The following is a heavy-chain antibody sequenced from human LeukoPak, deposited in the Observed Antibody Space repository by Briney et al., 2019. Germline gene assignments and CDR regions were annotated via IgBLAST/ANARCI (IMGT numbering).Heavy chain of an antibody. D-gene: IGHD6-13*01. J-gene: IGHJ4*02. V-gene: IGHV3-23*01. CDR2: ISGSGGST. CDR3: AKLIAARSRNAPAFDY. Sequence: GGSLRLSCAGSGFTFSSYSMNWVRQVPGKGLEWVSAISGSGGSTYYADSVKGRFTISRDNSKNTLYLQMNSLRAEDTAVYYCAKLIAARSRNAPAFDYWGQGTLVTVSS. CDR1: GFTFSSYS.